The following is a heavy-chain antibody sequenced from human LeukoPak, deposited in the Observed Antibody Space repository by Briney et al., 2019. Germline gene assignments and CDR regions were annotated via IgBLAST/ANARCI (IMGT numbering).Heavy chain of an antibody. CDR2: IYSGGST. J-gene: IGHJ6*02. D-gene: IGHD5-18*01. CDR1: GFTVSSNY. Sequence: PGGSLRLSCAASGFTVSSNYMSWVRQAPGKGLEWVSVIYSGGSTYYADSVKGRLTISRDNSKNTLYLQMNSLRAEDTAVYYCARDHGGYSYGGYGMDVWGQGTTVTVSS. V-gene: IGHV3-66*01. CDR3: ARDHGGYSYGGYGMDV.